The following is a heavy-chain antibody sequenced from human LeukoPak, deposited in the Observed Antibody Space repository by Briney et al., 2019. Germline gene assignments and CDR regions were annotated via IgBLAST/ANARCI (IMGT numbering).Heavy chain of an antibody. D-gene: IGHD3-16*01. CDR2: INHSGST. CDR1: GGGLSGYY. CDR3: ERAVWGFDP. V-gene: IGHV4-34*01. J-gene: IGHJ5*02. Sequence: SETLSCTFGVFGGGLSGYYWGWSRKPPGKGLEWIGEINHSGSTNYNPSLKSRVTISVDTSKNQFSLKLSSVTAADTAVYYCERAVWGFDPWGHGTLVTVSS.